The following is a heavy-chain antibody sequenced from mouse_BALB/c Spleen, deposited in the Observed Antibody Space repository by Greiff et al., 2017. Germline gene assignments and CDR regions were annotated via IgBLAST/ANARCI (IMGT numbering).Heavy chain of an antibody. CDR1: GYTFTSYW. Sequence: QVQLQQSGAELVKPGASVKLSCKASGYTFTSYWMHWVKQRPGQGLEWIGEINPSNGRTNYNEKFKSKATLTVDKSSSTAYMQLSSLTSEDSAVYYCAFNWDHYFDYWGQGTTLTVSS. J-gene: IGHJ2*01. V-gene: IGHV1S81*02. CDR2: INPSNGRT. D-gene: IGHD4-1*01. CDR3: AFNWDHYFDY.